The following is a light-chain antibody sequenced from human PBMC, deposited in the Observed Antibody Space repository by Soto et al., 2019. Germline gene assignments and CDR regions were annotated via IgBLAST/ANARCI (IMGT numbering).Light chain of an antibody. Sequence: SYELTQPPSVSVAPGQTAGITCGGNNIGSKTVHWYQQRPGQAPALVVYDDNDRPSGIPERISGSNSGNTATLTISRVEGGDEADYYCQLWDSASDHVVFGGGTKVTVL. CDR2: DDN. V-gene: IGLV3-21*02. J-gene: IGLJ2*01. CDR1: NIGSKT. CDR3: QLWDSASDHVV.